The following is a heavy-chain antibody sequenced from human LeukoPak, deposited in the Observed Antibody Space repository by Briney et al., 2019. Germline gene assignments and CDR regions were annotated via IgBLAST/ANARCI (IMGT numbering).Heavy chain of an antibody. V-gene: IGHV3-30*02. D-gene: IGHD6-19*01. J-gene: IGHJ4*02. CDR2: IRYDGSNK. Sequence: PGGSLRLSCAASGFTFSSYGMHWVRQAPGKGLEWVAFIRYDGSNKYYADSVKGRFTISRDNSKNTLYLQMNSLRAEDTAVYYCARAYSSGWDYYFDYWGQGTLVTVSS. CDR1: GFTFSSYG. CDR3: ARAYSSGWDYYFDY.